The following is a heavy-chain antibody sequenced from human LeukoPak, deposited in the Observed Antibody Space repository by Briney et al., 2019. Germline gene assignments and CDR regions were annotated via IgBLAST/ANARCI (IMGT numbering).Heavy chain of an antibody. CDR3: ARGGCSGGSCYVFYMDV. V-gene: IGHV4-59*11. D-gene: IGHD2-15*01. J-gene: IGHJ6*03. Sequence: SETLSLTCTVSGGSISSHYWSWIRQPPGKGLERIGYIYYSGSTNYNPSLKSRVTISVDTSKNQFSLKLSSVTAADTAVYYCARGGCSGGSCYVFYMDVWGKGTTVTVSS. CDR2: IYYSGST. CDR1: GGSISSHY.